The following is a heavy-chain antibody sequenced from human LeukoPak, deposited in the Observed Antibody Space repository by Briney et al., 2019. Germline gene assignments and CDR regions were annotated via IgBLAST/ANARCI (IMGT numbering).Heavy chain of an antibody. CDR3: AELGITMIGGV. D-gene: IGHD3-10*02. J-gene: IGHJ6*04. CDR1: GFTFSSYE. CDR2: ISSSGSTI. V-gene: IGHV3-48*03. Sequence: GRSLRLSCAASGFTFSSYEMNWVRQALGKGLEWVSYISSSGSTIYYADSVKGRFTISRDNAKNSLYLQMNSLRAEDTAVYYCAELGITMIGGVWGKGTTVTISS.